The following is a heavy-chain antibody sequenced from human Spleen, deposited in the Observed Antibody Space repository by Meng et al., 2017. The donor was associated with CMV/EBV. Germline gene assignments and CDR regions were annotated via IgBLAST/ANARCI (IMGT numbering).Heavy chain of an antibody. Sequence: ASVKVSCKASGYTFTGYYMHWVRQAPGKGLEWMGGFDPEDGETIYAQKFQGRVTMTRDTSTTTAYMELSSLRSEDTAVYYCARGVLRAPYYDYYNGMDVWGQGTTVTVSS. J-gene: IGHJ6*02. D-gene: IGHD3-16*01. CDR3: ARGVLRAPYYDYYNGMDV. V-gene: IGHV1-24*01. CDR1: GYTFTGYY. CDR2: FDPEDGET.